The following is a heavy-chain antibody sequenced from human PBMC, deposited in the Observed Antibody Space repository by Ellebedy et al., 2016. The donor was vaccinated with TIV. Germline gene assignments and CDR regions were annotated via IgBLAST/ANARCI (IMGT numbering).Heavy chain of an antibody. CDR3: ARGGTMVRGPRRGYYYYGMDG. V-gene: IGHV1-3*01. Sequence: ASVKVSXXASGYTFTSYAMHWVRQAPGQRLEWMGWINAGNGNTKYSQKFQGRVTITRNTSISTAYMELSSLRSEDTAVYYCARGGTMVRGPRRGYYYYGMDGWGQGTTVTVSS. J-gene: IGHJ6*02. CDR2: INAGNGNT. D-gene: IGHD3-10*01. CDR1: GYTFTSYA.